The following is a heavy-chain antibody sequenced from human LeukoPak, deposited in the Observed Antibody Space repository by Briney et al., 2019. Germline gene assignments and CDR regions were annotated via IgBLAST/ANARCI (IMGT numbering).Heavy chain of an antibody. J-gene: IGHJ4*02. Sequence: GSLRLSCAASGFTFSSYSMNWVRQAPGKGLEWVSSISSSSSYIYYADSVKGRFTISRDNAKNSLYLQMNSLRAEDTAVYYCASGSRFADSFDYWGQGTLVTVSS. D-gene: IGHD3/OR15-3a*01. CDR2: ISSSSSYI. CDR1: GFTFSSYS. V-gene: IGHV3-21*01. CDR3: ASGSRFADSFDY.